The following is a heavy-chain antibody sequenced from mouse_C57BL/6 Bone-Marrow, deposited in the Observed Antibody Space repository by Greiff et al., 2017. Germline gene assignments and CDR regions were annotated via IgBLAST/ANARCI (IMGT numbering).Heavy chain of an antibody. V-gene: IGHV1-61*01. Sequence: QVQLQQPGAELVRPRSSVKLSCTASGYTFTSYWMDWVKQRPGQGLEWIGNIYPSDSETHYNQKFKDKATLTVDKSSSTAYLQLSSLTSEDSAVYYCARGGFAYWGQGTLVTGSA. CDR3: ARGGFAY. CDR2: IYPSDSET. J-gene: IGHJ3*01. CDR1: GYTFTSYW.